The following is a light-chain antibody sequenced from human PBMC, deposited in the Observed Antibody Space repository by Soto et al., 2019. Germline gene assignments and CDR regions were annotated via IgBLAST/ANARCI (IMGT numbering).Light chain of an antibody. CDR3: QQFSSYPLT. V-gene: IGKV3-20*01. J-gene: IGKJ4*01. Sequence: EFVLTQSPGTLSLSPGERATLSCRASQTVRTNYLAWYQQKPGQAPRLLIYDASSRATGIPDRFSGGGSGTDFTLTISRLEPEDFAVYYCQQFSSYPLTCGGGTKVEIK. CDR2: DAS. CDR1: QTVRTNY.